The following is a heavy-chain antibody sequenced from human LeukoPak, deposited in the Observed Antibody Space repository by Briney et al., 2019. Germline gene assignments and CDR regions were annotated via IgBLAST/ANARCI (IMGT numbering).Heavy chain of an antibody. CDR3: EKDSLLGVVTATMAIDY. CDR1: RVPLCSHV. Sequence: GGGLRLSFSRPRVPLCSHVIGSGRRAPGKGVGRGSTICGSGGTTYYADSVKGRFTVSRNNSKNTLYLQMNSLRAEDTAVYYCEKDSLLGVVTATMAIDYWGQGTLVTVSS. J-gene: IGHJ4*02. CDR2: ICGSGGTT. D-gene: IGHD2-21*02. V-gene: IGHV3-23*01.